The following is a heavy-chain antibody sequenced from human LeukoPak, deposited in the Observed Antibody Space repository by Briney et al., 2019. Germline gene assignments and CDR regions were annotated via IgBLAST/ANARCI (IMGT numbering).Heavy chain of an antibody. D-gene: IGHD3-22*01. Sequence: GGSLRLSCAASGFTFSSYAMSWVRQAPGKGLEWVSAISGSGGSTYYADSVKGRFTISRDNSKNTLYLQMNSLRAEDTAVYYCAKDASYYYDSSGYSDYWGQGTLVTVSS. CDR2: ISGSGGST. J-gene: IGHJ4*02. CDR1: GFTFSSYA. V-gene: IGHV3-23*01. CDR3: AKDASYYYDSSGYSDY.